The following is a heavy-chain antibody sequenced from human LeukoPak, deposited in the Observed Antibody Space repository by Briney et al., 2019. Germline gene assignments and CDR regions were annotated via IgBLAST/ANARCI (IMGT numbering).Heavy chain of an antibody. J-gene: IGHJ3*02. V-gene: IGHV3-7*01. CDR3: ARGIVVVIKSEASREAFDI. CDR2: IKQDGSEK. Sequence: PGGSLRLSCAASGFTISSYGMNWVRQAPGKGLEWVANIKQDGSEKYYVDSVKGRFTISRDNAKNSLYLQMNSLRAEDTAVYYCARGIVVVIKSEASREAFDIWGQGTMVTVSS. D-gene: IGHD3-22*01. CDR1: GFTISSYG.